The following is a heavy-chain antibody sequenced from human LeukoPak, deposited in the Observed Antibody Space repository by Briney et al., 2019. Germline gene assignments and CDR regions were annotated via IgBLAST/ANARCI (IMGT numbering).Heavy chain of an antibody. D-gene: IGHD5-24*01. V-gene: IGHV3-53*01. J-gene: IGHJ4*02. Sequence: GGSLRLSCAASGFTVSSNYMSWVRQAPGKGLEWVSVIYSGGSTYYADSVKGRFTISRDNSKNTLYLQMNSLRAEDTAVYYCARGDGYNTRPNTYFDYWGQGTLVTVSS. CDR3: ARGDGYNTRPNTYFDY. CDR1: GFTVSSNY. CDR2: IYSGGST.